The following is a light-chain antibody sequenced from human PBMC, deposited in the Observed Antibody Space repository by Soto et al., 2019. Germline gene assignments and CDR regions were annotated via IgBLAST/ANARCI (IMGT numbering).Light chain of an antibody. Sequence: EIVLTQSPGTLSLSPGERATLSCRASQSVNRGYLAWYQQRPGQGPRLLIYDVSARATGIPDRFSGSGSGTDFTLTISRLEPEDFAVYYCQQYSSSFTFGPGTKSGSQT. CDR2: DVS. J-gene: IGKJ3*01. CDR1: QSVNRGY. V-gene: IGKV3-20*01. CDR3: QQYSSSFT.